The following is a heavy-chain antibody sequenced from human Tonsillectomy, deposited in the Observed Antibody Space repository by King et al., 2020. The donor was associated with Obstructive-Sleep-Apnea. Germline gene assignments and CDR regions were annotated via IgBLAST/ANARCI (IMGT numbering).Heavy chain of an antibody. D-gene: IGHD6-19*01. CDR3: ARGSLGIAVSEYFRH. CDR2: ISESGRT. CDR1: GDSFNGYY. J-gene: IGHJ1*01. Sequence: VQLPQWGAGLVKPSETLSLTCDVYGDSFNGYYWTWIRQAPGKGLEWMGEISESGRTNYNTALKSRVTMSIIKSKNQFSLRLSSVTAADTAVYYCARGSLGIAVSEYFRHWGQGTQVTVSS. V-gene: IGHV4-34*01.